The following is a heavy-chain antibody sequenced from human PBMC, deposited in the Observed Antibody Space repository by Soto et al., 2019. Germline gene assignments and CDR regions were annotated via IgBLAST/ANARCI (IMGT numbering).Heavy chain of an antibody. D-gene: IGHD6-19*01. CDR3: AKEAPGGWHFFDT. CDR1: GFTFRNYG. Sequence: GGSLRLSCAAFGFTFRNYGLHWVRQAPGKGLEWVAFISDDGSQKYYGDAVKGRFTISRDNSKNTLSLRMIRQRTEDTSVYYCAKEAPGGWHFFDTWGQGTLVTVPS. CDR2: ISDDGSQK. J-gene: IGHJ4*02. V-gene: IGHV3-30*18.